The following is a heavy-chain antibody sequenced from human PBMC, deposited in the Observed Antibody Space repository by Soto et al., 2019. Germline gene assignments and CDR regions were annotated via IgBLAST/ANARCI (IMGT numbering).Heavy chain of an antibody. CDR2: ISGSGGST. Sequence: PGGSLRLSCAASGFTFSRYAMSWVRQAPGKGLEWVSAISGSGGSTYYADSVKGRFTISRDNSKNTLYLQMNSLRAEDTAVYYCAKIDPGYSSSWYYFDYWGQGTLVTVSS. J-gene: IGHJ4*02. D-gene: IGHD6-13*01. CDR3: AKIDPGYSSSWYYFDY. V-gene: IGHV3-23*01. CDR1: GFTFSRYA.